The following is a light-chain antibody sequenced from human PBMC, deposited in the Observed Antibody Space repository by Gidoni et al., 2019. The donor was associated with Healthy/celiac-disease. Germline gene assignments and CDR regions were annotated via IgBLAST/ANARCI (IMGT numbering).Light chain of an antibody. CDR2: AAS. J-gene: IGKJ1*01. CDR1: QSISSY. CDR3: QQSYSTLRGT. V-gene: IGKV1-39*01. Sequence: DIQMTQSPSSLSASVGDRVTITCRASQSISSYLNWYQQKPGKAPKLLIYAASSLQSGVPSRFSGSGSGTDFTLTISSLQPEDFATYYCQQSYSTLRGTFGQXTKVEIK.